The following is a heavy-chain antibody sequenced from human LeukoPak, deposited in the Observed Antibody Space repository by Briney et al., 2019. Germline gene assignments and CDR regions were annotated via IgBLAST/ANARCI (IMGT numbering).Heavy chain of an antibody. CDR2: MNPNSGNT. D-gene: IGHD2-2*01. J-gene: IGHJ4*02. Sequence: ASVKVSCKVSGYTLTELSMHWVRQAPGKGLEWMGWMNPNSGNTGYAQKFQGRVTITRNTSISTAYMELSSLRSEDTAVYYCARVSDSTSCYDYWGQGTLVTVSS. CDR1: GYTLTELS. V-gene: IGHV1-8*03. CDR3: ARVSDSTSCYDY.